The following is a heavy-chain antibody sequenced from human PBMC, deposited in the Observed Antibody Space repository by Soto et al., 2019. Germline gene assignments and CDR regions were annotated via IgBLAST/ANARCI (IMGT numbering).Heavy chain of an antibody. CDR3: AREGGYNFWSGLGH. CDR2: INAGSGDT. V-gene: IGHV1-3*01. Sequence: ASVKVSCKASGYTFNRHTMHWVRQAPGQRLEWMGRINAGSGDTKNSQKFQGRDTLTADTSASAAYMELSSLRSEDTAVYYCAREGGYNFWSGLGHWGQGTLVTVSS. D-gene: IGHD3-3*01. CDR1: GYTFNRHT. J-gene: IGHJ4*02.